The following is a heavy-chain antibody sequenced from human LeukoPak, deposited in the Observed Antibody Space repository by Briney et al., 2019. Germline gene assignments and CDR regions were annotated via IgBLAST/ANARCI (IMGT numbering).Heavy chain of an antibody. J-gene: IGHJ4*02. V-gene: IGHV3-30-3*01. D-gene: IGHD2-21*02. CDR2: ISYDGSNK. Sequence: GRSLRLSCAASGFTFSSYAMHWVRQAPGKGLEWVAVISYDGSNKYYADSVKGRFTISRDNSKNTLYLQMNSLRAEDTAVYYCARGLAYCGGDCYSRFDYWGQGALVTVSS. CDR1: GFTFSSYA. CDR3: ARGLAYCGGDCYSRFDY.